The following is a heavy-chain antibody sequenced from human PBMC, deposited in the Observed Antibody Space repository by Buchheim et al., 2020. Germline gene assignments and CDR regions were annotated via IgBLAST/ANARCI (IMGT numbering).Heavy chain of an antibody. CDR1: GGSISSSNW. D-gene: IGHD4-17*01. V-gene: IGHV4-4*02. CDR3: ARDNYGDYGIYYGMDV. CDR2: IYHSGST. J-gene: IGHJ6*02. Sequence: QVQLQESGPGLVKPSGTLSLTCAVSGGSISSSNWWSWVRQPPGKGLEWIGAIYHSGSTNYNPSLKSRVPISVDKSKNQFSLKLSSVTAADTAVYYCARDNYGDYGIYYGMDVWGQGTT.